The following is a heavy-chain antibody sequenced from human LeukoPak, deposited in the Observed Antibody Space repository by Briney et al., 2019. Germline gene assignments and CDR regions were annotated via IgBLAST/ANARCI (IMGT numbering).Heavy chain of an antibody. CDR2: ISGSGGST. J-gene: IGHJ4*02. CDR1: GFTFSSYA. D-gene: IGHD3-9*01. Sequence: GGSLRLSCAASGFTFSSYAMSWVRQAPGKGLEWVSAISGSGGSTYYADSVKGRFTISRDNSKNTLYLQMNSLRAEDTAVYYCAKDYSDLRYSDWSFDYWGQGTLVTVSS. CDR3: AKDYSDLRYSDWSFDY. V-gene: IGHV3-23*01.